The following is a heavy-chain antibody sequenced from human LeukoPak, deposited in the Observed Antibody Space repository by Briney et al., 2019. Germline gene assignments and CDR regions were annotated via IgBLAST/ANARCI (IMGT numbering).Heavy chain of an antibody. Sequence: SETLSLTCTVSGGSISSYYWSWIRQPPGKGLEWIGEINHSGSTNYNPSLKSRVTISVDTSKNQFSLKLSSVTAADTAVYYCARDPSLAVAGMGSVYDYWGQGTLVTVSS. J-gene: IGHJ4*02. CDR1: GGSISSYY. D-gene: IGHD6-19*01. CDR3: ARDPSLAVAGMGSVYDY. V-gene: IGHV4-34*01. CDR2: INHSGST.